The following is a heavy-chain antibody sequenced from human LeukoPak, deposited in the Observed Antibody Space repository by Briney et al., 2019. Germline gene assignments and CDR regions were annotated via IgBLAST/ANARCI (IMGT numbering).Heavy chain of an antibody. D-gene: IGHD3-10*01. V-gene: IGHV4-59*08. Sequence: SETLSLTCTVSGGSISSYYWSWIRQPPGKGLEWIGYIYYSGSTNYSPSLKSRVTISVDTSKNQFSLKLSAVTAADTAVYYCARHAYGSGSSPDYWGQGTLVTVSS. CDR1: GGSISSYY. J-gene: IGHJ4*02. CDR2: IYYSGST. CDR3: ARHAYGSGSSPDY.